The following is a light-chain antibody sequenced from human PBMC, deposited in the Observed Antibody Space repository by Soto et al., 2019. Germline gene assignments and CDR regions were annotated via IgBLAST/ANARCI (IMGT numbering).Light chain of an antibody. Sequence: QAALTHSPSASGSPGHSVTISCTGTSSDIGGYNYVSWHQQHPGKAPKLMIYEVSKRPSGVPDRFSGSKSGNTASLAVSGLQAEDEADYYCSSYAGSNNFVFGTGTKVTVL. J-gene: IGLJ1*01. CDR1: SSDIGGYNY. CDR2: EVS. V-gene: IGLV2-8*01. CDR3: SSYAGSNNFV.